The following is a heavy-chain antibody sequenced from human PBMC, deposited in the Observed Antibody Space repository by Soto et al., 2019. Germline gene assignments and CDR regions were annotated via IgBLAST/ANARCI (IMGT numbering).Heavy chain of an antibody. CDR3: ARSGYDSYAFGI. CDR2: ISSSSSYI. J-gene: IGHJ3*02. Sequence: PGGSLRLSCAASGFTFSSYSMNWVRQAPGKGLEWVSSISSSSSYIYYADSVKGRFTISRDNAKNSLYLQMNSLRAEDTAVYYCARSGYDSYAFGIWGQGTMVTVSS. D-gene: IGHD5-12*01. V-gene: IGHV3-21*01. CDR1: GFTFSSYS.